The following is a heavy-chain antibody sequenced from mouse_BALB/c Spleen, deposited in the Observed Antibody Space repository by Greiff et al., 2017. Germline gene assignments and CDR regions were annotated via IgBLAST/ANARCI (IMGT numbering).Heavy chain of an antibody. D-gene: IGHD1-1*01. CDR3: ARSEREYGSSSLAY. V-gene: IGHV5-17*02. CDR1: GFTFSSFG. CDR2: ISSGSSTI. Sequence: DVQLVESGGGLVQPGGSRKLSCAASGFTFSSFGMHWVRQAPEKGLEWVAYISSGSSTISYADTVKGRCTISRDNPKNTLFLQMTSLRSEDTATYYCARSEREYGSSSLAYWGQGTPLTVSS. J-gene: IGHJ2*01.